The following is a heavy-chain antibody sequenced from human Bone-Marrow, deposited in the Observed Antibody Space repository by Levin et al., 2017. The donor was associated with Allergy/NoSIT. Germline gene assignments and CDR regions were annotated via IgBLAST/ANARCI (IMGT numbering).Heavy chain of an antibody. CDR2: IWYDGSKE. CDR1: GFTFSSFG. CDR3: TRGHCSSTSCYYYGMDV. Sequence: SGGSLRLSCTASGFTFSSFGMHWVRQAPGKGLEWVAVIWYDGSKEYYADSVKGRFTISRDNSDNVLYLQMNSLRGEDTAVYYCTRGHCSSTSCYYYGMDVWGQGTTVTVSS. D-gene: IGHD2-2*01. V-gene: IGHV3-33*01. J-gene: IGHJ6*02.